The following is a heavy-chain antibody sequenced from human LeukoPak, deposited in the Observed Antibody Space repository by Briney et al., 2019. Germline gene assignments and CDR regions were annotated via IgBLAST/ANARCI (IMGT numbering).Heavy chain of an antibody. V-gene: IGHV3-48*02. CDR3: ARERVIAAAGDGFDS. J-gene: IGHJ4*02. CDR1: GFTFSDYS. Sequence: GGSLRLSCAASGFTFSDYSMNWVRQAPGKWLKWDSYISSSSTTIFYADSVKGRFTISRDNAKNSLFLQMNGLRDEDTALYYCARERVIAAAGDGFDSWGQGTLVTVSS. CDR2: ISSSSTTI. D-gene: IGHD2-21*01.